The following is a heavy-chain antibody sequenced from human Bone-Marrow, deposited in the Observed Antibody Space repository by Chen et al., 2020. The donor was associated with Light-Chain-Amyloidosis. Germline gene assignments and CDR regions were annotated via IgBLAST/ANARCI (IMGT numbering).Heavy chain of an antibody. D-gene: IGHD3-10*01. J-gene: IGHJ3*02. V-gene: IGHV3-7*01. CDR3: ARVGDGSNRSEALEI. CDR2: IKQSGSDK. CDR1: GFTFSGYW. Sequence: EGQLVQSGGGLVQPGGSLRLSCEASGFTFSGYWMSWVRQAPGKGLEWVANIKQSGSDKDYLESVKGRFTISRDNGENSLYLQMNNLRAEDTAVYYCARVGDGSNRSEALEIWGQWTMVTVSS.